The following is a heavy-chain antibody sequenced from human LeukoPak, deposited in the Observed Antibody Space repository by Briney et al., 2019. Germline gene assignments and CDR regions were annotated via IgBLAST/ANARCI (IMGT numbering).Heavy chain of an antibody. Sequence: GGSLRLSCAASGFTFSSYAMHWVRQAPGKGLEWVAVISYDGSNKYYADSVKGRFTISRDNSKNTLYLQMNSLRAEDTAVYYCARDHQYGDYDAFDIWGQGTMVTVSS. CDR2: ISYDGSNK. CDR1: GFTFSSYA. V-gene: IGHV3-30-3*01. J-gene: IGHJ3*02. D-gene: IGHD4-17*01. CDR3: ARDHQYGDYDAFDI.